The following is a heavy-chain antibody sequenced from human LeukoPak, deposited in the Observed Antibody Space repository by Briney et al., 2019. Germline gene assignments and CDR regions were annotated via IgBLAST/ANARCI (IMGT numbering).Heavy chain of an antibody. V-gene: IGHV4-39*01. CDR2: IYYSGST. Sequence: PSETLSLTCTVSGGSISSSSYYWGWIRQPPGKGLEWIGSIYYSGSTYYNPSLKSRVTISVDTSKNQFSLKLSSVTAADTAVYYCARLPSLLWFGELLSSYFDYWAQGTLVTVSS. CDR3: ARLPSLLWFGELLSSYFDY. D-gene: IGHD3-10*01. J-gene: IGHJ4*02. CDR1: GGSISSSSYY.